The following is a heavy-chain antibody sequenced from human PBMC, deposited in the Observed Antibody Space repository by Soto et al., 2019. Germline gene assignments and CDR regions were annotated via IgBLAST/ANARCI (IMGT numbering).Heavy chain of an antibody. D-gene: IGHD6-19*01. J-gene: IGHJ4*02. CDR3: ARRSSSSGWVFDY. Sequence: XSVKVSCNASGYTFTSYGIIWGRQAPGQGLEWMGWISAYNGNTNYAQKLQGRVTMTTDTSTSTAYMELRSLRSDDTAVYYCARRSSSSGWVFDYWGQGTLVTVS. CDR2: ISAYNGNT. CDR1: GYTFTSYG. V-gene: IGHV1-18*01.